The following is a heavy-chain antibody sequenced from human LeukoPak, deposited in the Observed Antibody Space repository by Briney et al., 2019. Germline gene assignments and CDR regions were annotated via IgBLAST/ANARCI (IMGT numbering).Heavy chain of an antibody. J-gene: IGHJ3*02. CDR2: ISSNGGST. Sequence: GGSLRLSCAASGFTFSSCAMTWVRQAPGKGLEYVSAISSNGGSTYYADSVKGRFTISRDNSKNTLYLQMSSLRAEDTAVFYCVRTSSGYSPIWGQGTMVTVSS. CDR3: VRTSSGYSPI. CDR1: GFTFSSCA. D-gene: IGHD3-22*01. V-gene: IGHV3-64D*06.